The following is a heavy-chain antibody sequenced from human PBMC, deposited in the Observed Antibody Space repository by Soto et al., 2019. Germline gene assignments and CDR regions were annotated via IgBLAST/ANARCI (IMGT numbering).Heavy chain of an antibody. CDR1: GFNFNVYA. D-gene: IGHD3-16*02. Sequence: EVQLLESGGGWVQPGGSLTLSCAASGFNFNVYAMSCVRQALGKGLEGVSSITRNGGTTYYADSVNGRFTISTNNSKGTLHLQLKSLRVEDTAVYFCAKDYRTTSTAWGQGTLVTVSS. J-gene: IGHJ4*02. CDR2: ITRNGGTT. CDR3: AKDYRTTSTA. V-gene: IGHV3-23*01.